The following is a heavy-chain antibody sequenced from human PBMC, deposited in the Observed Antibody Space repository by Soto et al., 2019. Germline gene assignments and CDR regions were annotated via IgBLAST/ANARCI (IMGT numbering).Heavy chain of an antibody. D-gene: IGHD3-16*01. CDR2: MNPGSGDT. V-gene: IGHV1-8*01. J-gene: IGHJ5*02. Sequence: ASVKVSCKASGYSFTNNDVSWVRQATVQGLEWMGWMNPGSGDTGYAQKFQGRVTMTRDISIATAYMELNNLRSDDTAIYYCARMETFGSLNWFDPWGQGTLVTVSS. CDR1: GYSFTNND. CDR3: ARMETFGSLNWFDP.